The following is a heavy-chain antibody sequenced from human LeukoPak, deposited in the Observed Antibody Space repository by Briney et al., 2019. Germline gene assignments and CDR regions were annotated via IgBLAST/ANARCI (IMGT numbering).Heavy chain of an antibody. D-gene: IGHD2-2*01. CDR3: ARDRAAAANWFDP. J-gene: IGHJ5*02. Sequence: ASVKVSCKASGYTFNSYGISWVRQAPGQGLEWMGWISAYNGNTNYAQKLQGRVTMTTDTSTCTAYMELRRLRSDDTAVYYCARDRAAAANWFDPWGQGTLVTVSS. CDR2: ISAYNGNT. CDR1: GYTFNSYG. V-gene: IGHV1-18*01.